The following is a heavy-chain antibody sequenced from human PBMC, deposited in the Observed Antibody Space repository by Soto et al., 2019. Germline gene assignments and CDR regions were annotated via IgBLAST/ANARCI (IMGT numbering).Heavy chain of an antibody. CDR2: IYQSGTP. CDR3: ARDLRLDS. D-gene: IGHD2-21*02. Sequence: SETLSLTCTVSGGSISSGGYYWNWIRQYPGKGLERIAYIYQSGTPYYNPSLKSRATISIDRSKNQFSLMLDSVTAADTAVYYCARDLRLDSWGPGTLVTVPS. J-gene: IGHJ4*02. CDR1: GGSISSGGYY. V-gene: IGHV4-31*03.